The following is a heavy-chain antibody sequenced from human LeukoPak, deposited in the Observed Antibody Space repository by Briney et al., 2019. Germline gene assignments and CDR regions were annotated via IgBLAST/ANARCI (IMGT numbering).Heavy chain of an antibody. J-gene: IGHJ4*02. D-gene: IGHD3-22*01. Sequence: PGGSLRLSCAASGFTFSSYAMSWARQAPGKGLEWVSAISGSGGSTYYADSVKGRFTISRDNSKNTLYLQMNSLRAEDTAVYYCAKKSCTYYYDSSGYYFFDYWGQGTLVTVSS. CDR2: ISGSGGST. CDR3: AKKSCTYYYDSSGYYFFDY. V-gene: IGHV3-23*01. CDR1: GFTFSSYA.